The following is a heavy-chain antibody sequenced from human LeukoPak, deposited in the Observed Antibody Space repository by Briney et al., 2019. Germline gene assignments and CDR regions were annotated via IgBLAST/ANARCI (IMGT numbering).Heavy chain of an antibody. D-gene: IGHD6-19*01. CDR2: INWSGYT. Sequence: SETLSLTGTVSGGSISTYYWSWIRQPPGKGLEWVGHINWSGYTDYNPSLKSRVTISVDTSKNHFSLKLRSVTAADTAVYYCAREYSSFEYWGQGILVTVSP. CDR1: GGSISTYY. J-gene: IGHJ4*02. V-gene: IGHV4-59*01. CDR3: AREYSSFEY.